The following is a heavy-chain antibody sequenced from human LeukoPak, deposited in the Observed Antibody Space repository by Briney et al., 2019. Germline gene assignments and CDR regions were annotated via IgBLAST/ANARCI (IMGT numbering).Heavy chain of an antibody. Sequence: SETLSLTCTVSGGSISSYYWSWIRQPPGKGLEWIGYIYYSGSTNYNPSLKSRVTISVDTSKNQFSLKLSSVTAADTAVYYCARLKDDFWSGYNSWFDPWGQGTLVTVSS. V-gene: IGHV4-59*08. CDR3: ARLKDDFWSGYNSWFDP. CDR1: GGSISSYY. J-gene: IGHJ5*02. CDR2: IYYSGST. D-gene: IGHD3-3*01.